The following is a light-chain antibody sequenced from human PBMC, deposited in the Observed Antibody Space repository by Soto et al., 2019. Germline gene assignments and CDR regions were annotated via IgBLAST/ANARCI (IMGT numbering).Light chain of an antibody. CDR1: IGFVGSFSL. Sequence: QSVLTQPASLSGSPGRSITISCTGTIGFVGSFSLVSWYQQHPGKAPKVMISEGHRRPSGVPDRFSGSTSVNSASLTISGLQADDEADYYCCLYIGATPYVYGTGTKVTVL. V-gene: IGLV2-23*01. CDR3: CLYIGATPYV. CDR2: EGH. J-gene: IGLJ1*01.